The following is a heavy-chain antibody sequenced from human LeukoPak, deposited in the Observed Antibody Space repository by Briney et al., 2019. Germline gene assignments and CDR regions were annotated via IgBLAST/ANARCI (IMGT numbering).Heavy chain of an antibody. D-gene: IGHD6-13*01. Sequence: GGPLRLSCAASGFTFSSYGMHWVRQAPGKGLEWVAVISYDGSNKYYADSVKDRFTISRDNSKNTLYLQMNSLRAEDTAVYYCAKDRRGFSSSSVNWGQGTLVTVSS. CDR1: GFTFSSYG. CDR2: ISYDGSNK. J-gene: IGHJ4*02. CDR3: AKDRRGFSSSSVN. V-gene: IGHV3-30*18.